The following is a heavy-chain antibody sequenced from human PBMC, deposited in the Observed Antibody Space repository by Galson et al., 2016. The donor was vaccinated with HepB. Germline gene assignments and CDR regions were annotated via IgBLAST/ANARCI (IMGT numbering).Heavy chain of an antibody. CDR2: ITGSLGNT. J-gene: IGHJ6*02. CDR1: GFTFTTYA. V-gene: IGHV3-23*01. Sequence: SLRLSCAASGFTFTTYAMSWVRQAPGKGLEWVSIITGSLGNTYYADSVKGRFTISRDPSKNRLYLQMDGLRVEDTAVYYCAKDVHVRAAGSFGLDVWGQGTTVTVSS. CDR3: AKDVHVRAAGSFGLDV. D-gene: IGHD6-25*01.